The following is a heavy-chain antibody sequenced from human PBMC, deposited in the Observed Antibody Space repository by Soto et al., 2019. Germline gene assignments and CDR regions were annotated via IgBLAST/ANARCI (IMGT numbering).Heavy chain of an antibody. CDR2: INAGNGNT. D-gene: IGHD3-10*01. V-gene: IGHV1-3*05. CDR1: GYTFSDYA. Sequence: QVQLVQSGAEEKKPGASGKVSCKASGYTFSDYAIHWVRQAPGQRPEWMGWINAGNGNTKYSQKFQGRVTITRDTSASTAYMELSSLRSEDTAGYYCARGTPVWFAPWGQGTLVTVSS. J-gene: IGHJ5*02. CDR3: ARGTPVWFAP.